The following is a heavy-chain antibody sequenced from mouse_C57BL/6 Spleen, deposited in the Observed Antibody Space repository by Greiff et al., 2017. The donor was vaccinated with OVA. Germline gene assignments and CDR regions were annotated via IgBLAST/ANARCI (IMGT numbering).Heavy chain of an antibody. D-gene: IGHD1-1*01. CDR3: ARGRYYYGTRDWYFDV. CDR1: GYAFSSSW. J-gene: IGHJ1*03. Sequence: VQLQQSGPELVKPGASVKISCKASGYAFSSSWMNWVKQRPGKGLEWIGRIYPGDGDTNYNGKFKGKATLTADKSSSTAYLQLSSLTSEDSAVYFCARGRYYYGTRDWYFDVWGTGTTVTVSS. CDR2: IYPGDGDT. V-gene: IGHV1-82*01.